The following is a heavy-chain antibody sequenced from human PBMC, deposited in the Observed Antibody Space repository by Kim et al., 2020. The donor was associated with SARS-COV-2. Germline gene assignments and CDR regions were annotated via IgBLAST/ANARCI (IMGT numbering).Heavy chain of an antibody. V-gene: IGHV3-21*06. Sequence: GGPLRLSCAASGFTFSDSSMNWVRQAPGKGLEWVSFISGSSNSIQYADSVKGRFTISRDNAKNSLYLQMNSLRAEDTAVYFCARTFGDWGQGTLVTVSS. CDR3: ARTFGD. D-gene: IGHD3-16*01. CDR2: ISGSSNSI. CDR1: GFTFSDSS. J-gene: IGHJ4*02.